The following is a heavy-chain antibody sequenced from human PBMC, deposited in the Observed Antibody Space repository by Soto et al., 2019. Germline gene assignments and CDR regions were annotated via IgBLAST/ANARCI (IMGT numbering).Heavy chain of an antibody. Sequence: GESLKISCKGSGYSFTSYWIGWVRQMPGKGLEWMGIIFPGDSDTRYSPSFQGQVTISADKSISTAYLQWSSLKASDTAMYYCARRMEGYDIPLPIHPKYYYCYGMEGWGEGATLTVSS. J-gene: IGHJ6*02. CDR1: GYSFTSYW. CDR3: ARRMEGYDIPLPIHPKYYYCYGMEG. CDR2: IFPGDSDT. D-gene: IGHD3-9*01. V-gene: IGHV5-51*01.